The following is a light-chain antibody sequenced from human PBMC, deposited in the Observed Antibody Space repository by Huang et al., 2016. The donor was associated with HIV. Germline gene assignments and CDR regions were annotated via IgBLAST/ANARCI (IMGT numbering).Light chain of an antibody. V-gene: IGKV1-12*01. Sequence: DIQMTQTPSFVSASVGDRVTITCRASPGVTSWLAWYQQRPGEAPNLLIYGASSLQSGVPSRFSGTGSATDFTLTINNLQPEDFATYYCQQTKTSPYTFGQGTRLEI. CDR1: PGVTSW. CDR3: QQTKTSPYT. J-gene: IGKJ2*01. CDR2: GAS.